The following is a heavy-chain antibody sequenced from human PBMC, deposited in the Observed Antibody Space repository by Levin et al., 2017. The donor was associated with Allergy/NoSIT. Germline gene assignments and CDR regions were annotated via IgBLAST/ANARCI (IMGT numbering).Heavy chain of an antibody. CDR2: ISSSSGTI. V-gene: IGHV3-48*02. J-gene: IGHJ6*02. D-gene: IGHD3-10*01. Sequence: PGGSLRLSCAASGFTFSSYSMNWVRQAPGKGLEWLSYISSSSGTIFYADSVKGRFTVSRDNAKNSLYLQMNSLRDEDTAVYYCARAFTMVRGVVYYGMDVWGQGTTVTVSS. CDR3: ARAFTMVRGVVYYGMDV. CDR1: GFTFSSYS.